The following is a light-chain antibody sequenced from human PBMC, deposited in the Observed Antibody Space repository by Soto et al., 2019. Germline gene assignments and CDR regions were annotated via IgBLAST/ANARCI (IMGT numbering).Light chain of an antibody. CDR1: QGISSY. Sequence: DIQLTQSPSFLSASVGDRVTITCRASQGISSYLAWYQQKPGKAPDLLIYAASTLQSGVPSRFSGSGSGTEFTLTISSLQPEDFATYYCQQLYSYPVTFGQGTRLEIK. CDR3: QQLYSYPVT. V-gene: IGKV1-9*01. CDR2: AAS. J-gene: IGKJ5*01.